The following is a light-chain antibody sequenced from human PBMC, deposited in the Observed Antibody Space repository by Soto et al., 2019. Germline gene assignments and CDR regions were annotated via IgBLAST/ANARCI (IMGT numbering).Light chain of an antibody. Sequence: QSALTQPASVSGSPGQSNTISCTGTSSDVGSHNFVSWYQQRPGKAPKLMIFEVTKRPSGVSSRFSASKSGNTASLTISGVQAEDEADYYCCSYAGTTTWVFGGGTKLTV. CDR1: SSDVGSHNF. CDR3: CSYAGTTTWV. J-gene: IGLJ2*01. V-gene: IGLV2-23*02. CDR2: EVT.